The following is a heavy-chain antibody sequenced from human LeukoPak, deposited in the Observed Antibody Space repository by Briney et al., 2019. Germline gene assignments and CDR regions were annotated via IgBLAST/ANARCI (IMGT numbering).Heavy chain of an antibody. J-gene: IGHJ5*02. D-gene: IGHD3-10*01. CDR3: ARLRFGELSGWFDP. CDR1: GGSISSGGYY. V-gene: IGHV4-31*03. Sequence: SETLSLTCTVSGGSISSGGYYWSWIRQHPGKGLEWIGYIYYSGSTYYNPSLKSRVTISVDTSKNQFSLKLSSMTAADTAVYYCARLRFGELSGWFDPWGQGTLVTVSS. CDR2: IYYSGST.